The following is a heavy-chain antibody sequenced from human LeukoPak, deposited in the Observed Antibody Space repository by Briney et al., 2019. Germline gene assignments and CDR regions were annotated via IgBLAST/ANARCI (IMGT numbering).Heavy chain of an antibody. Sequence: GGSLRLSCAASGFTFSSYAMSWVRQAPGKGLEWVSAISGGGSSTYYADSVKGRFTISRDNSKNTLYLQMNSLRAEDTAVYYCAKEIVVAPTFFDCWGQGTLVTAPS. J-gene: IGHJ4*02. CDR3: AKEIVVAPTFFDC. V-gene: IGHV3-23*01. CDR1: GFTFSSYA. D-gene: IGHD2-15*01. CDR2: ISGGGSST.